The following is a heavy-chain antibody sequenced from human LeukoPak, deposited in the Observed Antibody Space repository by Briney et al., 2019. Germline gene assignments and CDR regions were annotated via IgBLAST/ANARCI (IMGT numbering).Heavy chain of an antibody. V-gene: IGHV1-8*01. CDR2: MNPNSGNT. Sequence: ASVKVSCKTSGYSENFYGITWVRQVAGQGLEWMGWMNPNSGNTGYAQKFQGRVTMTRNTSISTAYMELSSLRSEDTAVYYCARGPKRRTTSSIYYFDYWGQGTLVTVSS. J-gene: IGHJ4*02. D-gene: IGHD1-1*01. CDR1: GYSENFYG. CDR3: ARGPKRRTTSSIYYFDY.